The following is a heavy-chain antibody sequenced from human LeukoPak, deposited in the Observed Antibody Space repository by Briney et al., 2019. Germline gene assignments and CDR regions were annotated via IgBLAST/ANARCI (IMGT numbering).Heavy chain of an antibody. CDR1: GGSFSGYY. D-gene: IGHD3-22*01. CDR3: ARVYYYDSSGYNY. Sequence: SETLSLTCAVCGGSFSGYYWSWIRQPPGKGLEWIGEINHSGSTNYNPSLKSRVTISVDTSKNQFSLKLSSVTAADTAVYYCARVYYYDSSGYNYWGQGTLVTVSS. CDR2: INHSGST. V-gene: IGHV4-34*01. J-gene: IGHJ4*02.